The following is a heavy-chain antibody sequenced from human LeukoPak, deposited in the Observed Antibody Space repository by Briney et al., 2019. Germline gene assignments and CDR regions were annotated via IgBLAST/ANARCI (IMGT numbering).Heavy chain of an antibody. D-gene: IGHD6-13*01. Sequence: GGSLSLSCAASGFTFSSYSMNWVRQAPGKGLEWVSSISSSSSYIYYPDSVKGRFTISRDNAKNSLYLPMNSLRAEDTAVYYCARDLSSSWYEEFDYWGQGTLVTVSS. CDR3: ARDLSSSWYEEFDY. CDR2: ISSSSSYI. J-gene: IGHJ4*02. V-gene: IGHV3-21*01. CDR1: GFTFSSYS.